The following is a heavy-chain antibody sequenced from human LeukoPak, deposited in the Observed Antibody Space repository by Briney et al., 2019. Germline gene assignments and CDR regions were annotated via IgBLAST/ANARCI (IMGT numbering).Heavy chain of an antibody. J-gene: IGHJ6*03. Sequence: ASVKVSCKASGYTFTSYGISWVRQAPGQGREWMGWISAYNGNTNYAQKFQGRVTMTTDTSTSTVYMELRSLRSDDTAVYYCARDGDCSSTSCYMRYYYYHMDVWGKGTTVTVSS. CDR2: ISAYNGNT. D-gene: IGHD2-2*02. V-gene: IGHV1-18*01. CDR1: GYTFTSYG. CDR3: ARDGDCSSTSCYMRYYYYHMDV.